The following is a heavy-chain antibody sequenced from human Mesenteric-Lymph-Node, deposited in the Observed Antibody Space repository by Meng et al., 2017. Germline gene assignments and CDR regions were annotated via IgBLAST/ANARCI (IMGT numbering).Heavy chain of an antibody. V-gene: IGHV1-8*01. Sequence: QGQLLQSGDEEKEPGASVKVSCKASGYTFTSYHVNWVRQATGQGLEWMGWVDPARDTAGYAQKFEGRITMTRDTSMSTVYMELSSLTSEDTAIYYCARGVEAGVDYWGQGTLVTVSS. CDR3: ARGVEAGVDY. J-gene: IGHJ4*02. D-gene: IGHD6-19*01. CDR1: GYTFTSYH. CDR2: VDPARDTA.